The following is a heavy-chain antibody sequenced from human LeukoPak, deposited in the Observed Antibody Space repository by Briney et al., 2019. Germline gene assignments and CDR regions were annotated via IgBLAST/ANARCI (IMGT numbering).Heavy chain of an antibody. CDR1: GFTFSSYW. CDR3: AREGDYYDSSDAFDI. CDR2: IKQDGREK. Sequence: GGSLSLSCAASGFTFSSYWMRWVRQAPRKGLEWVASIKQDGREKYYVDAVKGRFTISRDNAKNSLYLQMNSLRAEDTAVYYCAREGDYYDSSDAFDIWGQGTMVTVSS. J-gene: IGHJ3*02. V-gene: IGHV3-7*01. D-gene: IGHD3-22*01.